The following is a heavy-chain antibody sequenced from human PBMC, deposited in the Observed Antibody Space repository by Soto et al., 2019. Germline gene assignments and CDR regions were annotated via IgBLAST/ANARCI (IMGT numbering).Heavy chain of an antibody. J-gene: IGHJ3*02. CDR1: GFTFSSYA. D-gene: IGHD3-22*01. CDR2: ISGSGGST. Sequence: GGSLRLSCAASGFTFSSYAMSWVRQAPGKGLEWVSAISGSGGSTYYADSVKGRFTISRDNSKNTLYLQMNSLRAEDTAVYYCAKLEDNKDCDDSSGYDAFDIWGQGTMVTVSS. V-gene: IGHV3-23*01. CDR3: AKLEDNKDCDDSSGYDAFDI.